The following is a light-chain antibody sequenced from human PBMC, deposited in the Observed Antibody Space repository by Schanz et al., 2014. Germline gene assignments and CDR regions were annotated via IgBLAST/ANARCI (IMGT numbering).Light chain of an antibody. V-gene: IGKV1-5*01. Sequence: DIQMTQSPSTLSASVGDRVTITCRASQNIRSWLAWYQQKPGRAPKLLIYDASSLESGVPSRFSGSGSVTEFTLTISSLQPDDFATYYCQQYNSFLYTFGQGTTLEIK. CDR1: QNIRSW. J-gene: IGKJ2*01. CDR3: QQYNSFLYT. CDR2: DAS.